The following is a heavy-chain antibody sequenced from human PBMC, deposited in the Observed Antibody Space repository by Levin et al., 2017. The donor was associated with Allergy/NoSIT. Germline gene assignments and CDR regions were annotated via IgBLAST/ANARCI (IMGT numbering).Heavy chain of an antibody. Sequence: GGSLRLSCEVSGFTFSSYAMSWIRQTPDKGLEWISIISGDSRTIYYAGSVRGRFTVSRDNSKNTLFLQMNSLRAEDTALYYCVSYRDVPYIPIAYWGQGTLVTVSS. CDR1: GFTFSSYA. CDR3: VSYRDVPYIPIAY. J-gene: IGHJ4*02. V-gene: IGHV3-23*01. D-gene: IGHD2-21*01. CDR2: ISGDSRTI.